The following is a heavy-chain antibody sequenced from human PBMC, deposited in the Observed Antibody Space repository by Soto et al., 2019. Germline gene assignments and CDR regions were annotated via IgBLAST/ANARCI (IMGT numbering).Heavy chain of an antibody. CDR1: GFTFYTYA. V-gene: IGHV3-23*03. Sequence: EVQLLESGGDLVQPGGSLRLSCAASGFTFYTYAMTWVRQAPGKGLEWVSVIYSGGSTYYADSVKGRFTISRDNSENTLYLQLNSLRAEDTAVYYCAKSGGNGWFADAFDVWGQGTMVTVSS. CDR3: AKSGGNGWFADAFDV. J-gene: IGHJ3*01. CDR2: IYSGGST. D-gene: IGHD6-19*01.